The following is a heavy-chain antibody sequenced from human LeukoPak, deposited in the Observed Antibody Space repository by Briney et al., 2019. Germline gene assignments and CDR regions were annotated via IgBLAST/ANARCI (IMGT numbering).Heavy chain of an antibody. Sequence: ASVKVSCKASGYTFTSYGISWVRQAPGQGLEWMGWISAYNGNTNYAQKLQGRVTMTTDTSTSTAYMELRSLRSDDTAVYYCARDFVVGYNPAYYYYGMDVWGQGTTVTVSS. CDR2: ISAYNGNT. J-gene: IGHJ6*02. D-gene: IGHD5-12*01. CDR3: ARDFVVGYNPAYYYYGMDV. V-gene: IGHV1-18*01. CDR1: GYTFTSYG.